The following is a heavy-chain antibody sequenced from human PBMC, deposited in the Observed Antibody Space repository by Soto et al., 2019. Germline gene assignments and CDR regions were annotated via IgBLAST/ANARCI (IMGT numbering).Heavy chain of an antibody. CDR2: ISSSSSYI. Sequence: PGGSLRLSCAASGFTFSSYSMNWVRQAPGKGLEWVSSISSSSSYIYYADSVKGRFTISRDNAKNSLYLQMNSLRAEDTAVYYCARRSVVVVAATPVGWFDPWGQGTLVTVSS. V-gene: IGHV3-21*01. CDR3: ARRSVVVVAATPVGWFDP. J-gene: IGHJ5*02. CDR1: GFTFSSYS. D-gene: IGHD2-15*01.